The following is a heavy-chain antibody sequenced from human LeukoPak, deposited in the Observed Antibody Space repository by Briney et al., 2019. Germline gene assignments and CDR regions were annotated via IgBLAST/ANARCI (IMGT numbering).Heavy chain of an antibody. CDR3: ARHGPLGDGFYAFDI. J-gene: IGHJ3*02. Sequence: PSETLSLTCNVSGDSIRSNSYYWGWIRQPPGKGLEWIGSIYYSGGTYYNPSLKSRVTISVDTSKNQFSLKLSSVTAADTAVYYCARHGPLGDGFYAFDIWGQGTMVTVSS. V-gene: IGHV4-39*01. CDR2: IYYSGGT. CDR1: GDSIRSNSYY. D-gene: IGHD5-24*01.